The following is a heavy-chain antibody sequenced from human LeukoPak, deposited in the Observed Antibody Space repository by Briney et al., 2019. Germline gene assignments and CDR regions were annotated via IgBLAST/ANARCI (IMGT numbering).Heavy chain of an antibody. CDR3: ARLGLGTTSFYYYYMDV. Sequence: GESLKISCKGSGYSSTSYWIGWVRHMPGKSLEWMGIIYPADSDTKYSPSFEGQVTISADKSISTAYLQWSSLKASDTAMYYCARLGLGTTSFYYYYMDVWGKGTTVTISS. CDR1: GYSSTSYW. CDR2: IYPADSDT. D-gene: IGHD1-1*01. V-gene: IGHV5-51*01. J-gene: IGHJ6*03.